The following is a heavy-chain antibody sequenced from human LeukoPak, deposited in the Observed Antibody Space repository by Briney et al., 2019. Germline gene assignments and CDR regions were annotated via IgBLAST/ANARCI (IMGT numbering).Heavy chain of an antibody. CDR3: AKAVNSQGYFDY. CDR2: ISWSSGSI. D-gene: IGHD3-16*02. J-gene: IGHJ4*02. V-gene: IGHV3-9*01. Sequence: GGPLRLSCAASGFTFSSYSMNWVRQAPGKGLEWVSGISWSSGSIGYADSVKGRFTISRDNAKNSLYLQMNSLRAEDTALYYCAKAVNSQGYFDYWGQGTLVTVSS. CDR1: GFTFSSYS.